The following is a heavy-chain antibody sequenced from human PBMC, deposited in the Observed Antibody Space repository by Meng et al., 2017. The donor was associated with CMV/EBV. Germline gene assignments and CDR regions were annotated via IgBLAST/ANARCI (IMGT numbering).Heavy chain of an antibody. J-gene: IGHJ6*02. CDR3: ARESQALRFLEWLLGGMDV. D-gene: IGHD3-3*01. CDR2: ISYAGSNK. V-gene: IGHV3-30*04. CDR1: GFTFSSYA. Sequence: GESLKISCAASGFTFSSYAMHWVRQAPGKGLEWVAVISYAGSNKYYADSVKGRFTISRDNSKNTLYLQMNSLRAEDTAVYYCARESQALRFLEWLLGGMDVWGQGTTVTVSS.